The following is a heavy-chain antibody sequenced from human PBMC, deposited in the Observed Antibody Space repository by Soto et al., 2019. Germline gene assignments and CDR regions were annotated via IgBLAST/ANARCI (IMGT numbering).Heavy chain of an antibody. V-gene: IGHV3-74*01. J-gene: IGHJ4*01. CDR1: GFIFSSSW. CDR2: INSDGGGT. Sequence: EVQLVESGGGLVQPGGSLRLSCAASGFIFSSSWMHWVRQAPGKGLVWVSRINSDGGGTTYADSVKGRFTISRDNANNTLYLQMNSLIVDDTAVYYCAACCSGGRCPTYLCQGTLVTVSS. CDR3: AACCSGGRCPTY. D-gene: IGHD2-15*01.